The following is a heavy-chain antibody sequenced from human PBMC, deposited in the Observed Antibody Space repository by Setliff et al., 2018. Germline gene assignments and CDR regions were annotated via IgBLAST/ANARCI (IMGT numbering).Heavy chain of an antibody. V-gene: IGHV4-59*02. Sequence: SETLSLTCSVSGGAVSGDYRTWIRQPPGKGLEYIGYINYSGSTNYNPSLKSRVTISGDTSKNQVSLRLSSVTAADTAVYYCATRKSSGRLYMDVWGKGTTVTVSS. D-gene: IGHD1-26*01. CDR1: GGAVSGDY. J-gene: IGHJ6*03. CDR3: ATRKSSGRLYMDV. CDR2: INYSGST.